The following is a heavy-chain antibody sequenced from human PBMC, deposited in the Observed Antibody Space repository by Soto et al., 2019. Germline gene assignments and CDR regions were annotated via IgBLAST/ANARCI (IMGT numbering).Heavy chain of an antibody. D-gene: IGHD3-3*01. Sequence: GGSLRLDCAASGFTFSSYSMNWVRQAPGKGLEWVSYISSSSSTIYYADSVKGRFTISRDNAKNSLYLQMNSLRDEDTAVYYCAGSITIFGVVPYYGMDAWGQGTTVTVSS. CDR2: ISSSSSTI. J-gene: IGHJ6*02. CDR1: GFTFSSYS. CDR3: AGSITIFGVVPYYGMDA. V-gene: IGHV3-48*02.